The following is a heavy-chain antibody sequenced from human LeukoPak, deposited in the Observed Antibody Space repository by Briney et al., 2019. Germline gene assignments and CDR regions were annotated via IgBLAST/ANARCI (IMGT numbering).Heavy chain of an antibody. D-gene: IGHD6-19*01. CDR3: ARDSIAVAGRYYYYGMDV. J-gene: IGHJ6*02. CDR2: ISAYNGNT. V-gene: IGHV1-18*01. CDR1: GYTFTSYG. Sequence: ASVKVSCKACGYTFTSYGISWVRQAAGQGLEWMGGISAYNGNTNYAQKLQGRVTMTTDTSTSTPYMELRSLRSDDTAVYYCARDSIAVAGRYYYYGMDVWGQGTTVTVSS.